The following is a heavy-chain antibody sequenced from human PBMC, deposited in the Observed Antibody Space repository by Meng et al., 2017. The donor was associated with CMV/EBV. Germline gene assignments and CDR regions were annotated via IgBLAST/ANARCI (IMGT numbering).Heavy chain of an antibody. CDR3: ARMGYYYGMDV. Sequence: SGPTLVKPTQTLTLTCTFSGFSLSTSGMRVSWIRQPPGKALEWLARIDWDDDKFYSTSLKTRLTISKDISKNQVVLTMTNMDPVDTATYYCARMGYYYGMDVWGQGTTVTVSS. V-gene: IGHV2-70D*14. J-gene: IGHJ6*02. CDR1: GFSLSTSGMR. CDR2: IDWDDDK.